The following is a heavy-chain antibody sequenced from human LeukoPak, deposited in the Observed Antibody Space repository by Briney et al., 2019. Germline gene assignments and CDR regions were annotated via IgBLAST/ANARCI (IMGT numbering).Heavy chain of an antibody. CDR3: ARGNIDPYVFDI. J-gene: IGHJ3*02. CDR1: GGSFSRYS. V-gene: IGHV4-34*01. Sequence: SETLSLTCAVYGGSFSRYSWNWLRQPPGKGLEWIGEINHSGSTNYNPSLKSRVTISVDTSKNQFSLKVNSVIAADTAVYYCARGNIDPYVFDIWGQGTMVTVSS. D-gene: IGHD2/OR15-2a*01. CDR2: INHSGST.